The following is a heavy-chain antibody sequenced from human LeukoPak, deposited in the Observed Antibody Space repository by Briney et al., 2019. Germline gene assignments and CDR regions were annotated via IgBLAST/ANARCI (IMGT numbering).Heavy chain of an antibody. V-gene: IGHV1-3*01. Sequence: GASVKVSCKASGYTITSYAMHWVRQAPGQRLEWMGWINAGNGNTKYSQKFQGRVTITRDTSASTAYMELSSLRSEDTAVYYCARKGPSYSSGCGFDYWGQGTLVTVSS. CDR2: INAGNGNT. CDR1: GYTITSYA. CDR3: ARKGPSYSSGCGFDY. J-gene: IGHJ4*02. D-gene: IGHD6-19*01.